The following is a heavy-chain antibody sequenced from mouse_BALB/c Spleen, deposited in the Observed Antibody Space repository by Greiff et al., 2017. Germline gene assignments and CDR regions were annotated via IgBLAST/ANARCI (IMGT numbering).Heavy chain of an antibody. Sequence: VQLQQSGAELVKPGASVKLSCKTSGYTFTSYWIQWVKQRPGQGLGWIGEIFPGTGTTYYNEKFKGKATLTIDTSSSTAYMQLSSLTSEDSAVYFCARAWSHGGFAYWGQGTLVTVSA. V-gene: IGHV1S132*01. CDR2: IFPGTGTT. J-gene: IGHJ3*01. CDR3: ARAWSHGGFAY. CDR1: GYTFTSYW. D-gene: IGHD1-1*02.